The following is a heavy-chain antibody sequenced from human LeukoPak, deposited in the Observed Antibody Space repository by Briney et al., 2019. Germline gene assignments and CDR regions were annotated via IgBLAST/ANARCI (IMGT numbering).Heavy chain of an antibody. CDR3: ARDGTGYSSGWYLYMDV. CDR1: GFTVSSNY. CDR2: IYSGGST. J-gene: IGHJ6*03. D-gene: IGHD6-19*01. Sequence: GGSLRLSCAASGFTVSSNYTSWVRQAPGKGLEWVSVIYSGGSTYYADSVKGRFTISRDNSKNTLYLQMNSLRAEDTAVYYCARDGTGYSSGWYLYMDVWGKGTTVTVSS. V-gene: IGHV3-53*01.